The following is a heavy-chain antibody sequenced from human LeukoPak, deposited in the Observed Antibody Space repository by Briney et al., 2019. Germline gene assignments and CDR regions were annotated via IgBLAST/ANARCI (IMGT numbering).Heavy chain of an antibody. CDR1: GFTFTNAW. CDR3: AKDSGVVVTAIPNY. CDR2: ISGRGGST. Sequence: GGSLRLSCAASGFTFTNAWMIWVRQAPGKGLEWVSSISGRGGSTYYAGSVKGRFTISRDNSKNTLSLQMDSLRSEDTAVYYCAKDSGVVVTAIPNYWGQGALVTVSS. V-gene: IGHV3-23*01. D-gene: IGHD2-21*02. J-gene: IGHJ4*02.